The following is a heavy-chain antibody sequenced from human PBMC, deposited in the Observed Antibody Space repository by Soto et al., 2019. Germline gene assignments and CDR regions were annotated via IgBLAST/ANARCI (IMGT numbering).Heavy chain of an antibody. V-gene: IGHV3-30*18. CDR3: AKGSYGYGDWFDP. Sequence: QVQLVESGGGVAQPGRSLRLSCAASGFTFSSYGMHWVRQAPGKGLEWVAVISYDGSNKYYADSVKGRFTISRDNSKNTLYLQMNSLRAEDTAVYYCAKGSYGYGDWFDPWGQGTLVTVSS. D-gene: IGHD5-18*01. CDR2: ISYDGSNK. J-gene: IGHJ5*02. CDR1: GFTFSSYG.